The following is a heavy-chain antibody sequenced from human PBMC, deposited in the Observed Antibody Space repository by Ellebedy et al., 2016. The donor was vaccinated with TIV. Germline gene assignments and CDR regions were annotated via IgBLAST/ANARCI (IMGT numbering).Heavy chain of an antibody. Sequence: GESLKISCKGSGYKFNNFWIGWVRQMPGKGLECMGIIYPGDSDTRYSPSFQGQVTISADKSISTAYLQWSSLKASDNAMYYCARLTTVTYFDYWGQGTLIAVSS. CDR3: ARLTTVTYFDY. CDR1: GYKFNNFW. CDR2: IYPGDSDT. D-gene: IGHD4-17*01. V-gene: IGHV5-51*01. J-gene: IGHJ4*02.